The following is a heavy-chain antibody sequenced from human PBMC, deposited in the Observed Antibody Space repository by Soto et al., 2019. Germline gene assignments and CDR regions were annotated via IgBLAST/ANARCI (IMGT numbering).Heavy chain of an antibody. D-gene: IGHD2-2*01. CDR2: IYYSGST. J-gene: IGHJ4*02. CDR3: ARSGYCSSTSCYDY. Sequence: QVQLQESGPGLVKPSQPLSLTCTVSGGSISSGGYDWSWIRQHPGKGLEWIGYIYYSGSTYYNPSLKSRVTISVDTSKNQFSLKLSSVTAADTAVYYCARSGYCSSTSCYDYWGQGTLVNVSS. V-gene: IGHV4-31*03. CDR1: GGSISSGGYD.